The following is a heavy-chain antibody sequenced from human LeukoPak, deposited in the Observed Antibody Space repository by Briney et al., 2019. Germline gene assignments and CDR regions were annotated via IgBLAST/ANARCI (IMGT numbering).Heavy chain of an antibody. J-gene: IGHJ5*02. Sequence: GGSLRLSCAVSGFSFSSYWMHWVRQAPGKGLVWVSRINNGGSKTNYADSVKGRFTISRDNAKNTLYLQMNSLRAEDTAVYYCATSSWFDPWGQGTLVTVSS. CDR2: INNGGSKT. CDR1: GFSFSSYW. V-gene: IGHV3-74*01. CDR3: ATSSWFDP.